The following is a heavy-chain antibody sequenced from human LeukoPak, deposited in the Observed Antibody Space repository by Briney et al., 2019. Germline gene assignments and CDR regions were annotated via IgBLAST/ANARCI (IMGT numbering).Heavy chain of an antibody. J-gene: IGHJ5*02. CDR1: GGSFSGYY. D-gene: IGHD6-6*01. V-gene: IGHV4-34*01. Sequence: SETLSLTCAVYGGSFSGYYWSWIRQPPGKGLEWIGEINHSGSTNYNPSLKSRVTISVDTSKSQFSLKLSSVTAADTAVYYCARGRSSSSPWFDPWGQGTLVTVSS. CDR2: INHSGST. CDR3: ARGRSSSSPWFDP.